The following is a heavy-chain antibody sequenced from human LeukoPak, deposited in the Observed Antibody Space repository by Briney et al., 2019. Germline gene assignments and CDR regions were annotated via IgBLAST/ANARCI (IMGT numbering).Heavy chain of an antibody. CDR3: ARSGSYSFWFDP. J-gene: IGHJ5*02. CDR1: GGSFSGYY. V-gene: IGHV4-34*01. Sequence: SETLSLTCAVYGGSFSGYYWSWIRQPPGKGLEWIGEINHSGSTNYNPSLKSRVTISVGTSKNQFSLKLSSVTAADTAVYYCARSGSYSFWFDPWGQGTLVTVSS. D-gene: IGHD1-26*01. CDR2: INHSGST.